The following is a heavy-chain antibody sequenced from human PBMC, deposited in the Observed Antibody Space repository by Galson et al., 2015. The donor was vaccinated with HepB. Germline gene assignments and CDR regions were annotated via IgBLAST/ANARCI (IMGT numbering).Heavy chain of an antibody. J-gene: IGHJ6*02. V-gene: IGHV3-48*01. CDR1: GFTFSSYS. CDR2: ISSSSSTI. Sequence: SLRLSCAASGFTFSSYSMNWVRQAPGKGLEWVSYISSSSSTIYYADSVKGRFTISRDNAKNSLYLQMNSLRAEDTAVYYCARLKPGYYYGMDVWGQGTTVTVSS. CDR3: ARLKPGYYYGMDV. D-gene: IGHD1-14*01.